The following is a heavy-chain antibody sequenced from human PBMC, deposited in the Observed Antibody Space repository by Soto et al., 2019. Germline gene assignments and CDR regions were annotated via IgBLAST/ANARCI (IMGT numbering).Heavy chain of an antibody. Sequence: GGSLRLSCAASGFTFSSYAMNWVRQAPGKGLEWVSVLSGSGGVTYHADSVKGRFTISRDNSKNTVFLQMNSLRAEDTAVYYCAKMPRSREWLLSFDAFDIWGQGTMVTVS. CDR3: AKMPRSREWLLSFDAFDI. D-gene: IGHD3-3*01. CDR1: GFTFSSYA. CDR2: LSGSGGVT. V-gene: IGHV3-23*01. J-gene: IGHJ3*02.